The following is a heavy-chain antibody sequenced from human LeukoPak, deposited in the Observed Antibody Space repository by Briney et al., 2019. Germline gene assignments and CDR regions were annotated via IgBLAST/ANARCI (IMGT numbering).Heavy chain of an antibody. CDR1: GGSFSGYY. CDR2: INHSGST. Sequence: SETLSLTCAVYGGSFSGYYWSWIRQPPGKGLEWIGEINHSGSTNYNPSLKSRVTISVDTSKNQFSLKLSSVTAADTAVYYCARDLGYCTSVCHTRFDYWGQGTLVAVSS. D-gene: IGHD2-8*01. CDR3: ARDLGYCTSVCHTRFDY. V-gene: IGHV4-34*01. J-gene: IGHJ4*02.